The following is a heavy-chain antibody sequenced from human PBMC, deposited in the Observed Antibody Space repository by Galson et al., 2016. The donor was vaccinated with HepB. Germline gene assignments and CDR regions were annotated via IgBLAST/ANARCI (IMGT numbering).Heavy chain of an antibody. CDR1: GFTFKNFA. Sequence: SLRLSCAASGFTFKNFAMNRVRQAPGKGLEWVSSISSGRTYIYYADSVKGRFTISRDNAEASLSLQMNSLRAEDTAIYYCVREGQVMAAAGSYDFWGQGTLVTVSS. V-gene: IGHV3-21*01. CDR2: ISSGRTYI. CDR3: VREGQVMAAAGSYDF. J-gene: IGHJ4*02. D-gene: IGHD6-13*01.